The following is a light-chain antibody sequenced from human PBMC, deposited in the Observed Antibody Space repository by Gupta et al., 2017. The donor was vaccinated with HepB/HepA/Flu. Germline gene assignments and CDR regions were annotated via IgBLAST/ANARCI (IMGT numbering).Light chain of an antibody. J-gene: IGLJ2*01. Sequence: QSALTQPASVSGSPVQSITISCTGTSSDVGSYDFVSWYQQPPGKAPKLMIYDVSNRPSGVSNRFSGSKSGYTASLTISGLQSEDEADYYCSSYTSTSTVVFGGGTKLTVL. CDR1: SSDVGSYDF. CDR2: DVS. CDR3: SSYTSTSTVV. V-gene: IGLV2-14*01.